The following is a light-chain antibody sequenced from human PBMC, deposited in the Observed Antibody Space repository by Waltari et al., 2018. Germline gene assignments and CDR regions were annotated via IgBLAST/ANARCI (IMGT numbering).Light chain of an antibody. CDR3: QQRSSYPLT. V-gene: IGKV3-11*01. Sequence: EKVLTQSPATLSLSGGERATLSCRASQSVVNFLAWYQQKPVQAPRLLISDASNRVTGIPARFSGSASGTDFTLTITNLQPEDSAFYYCQQRSSYPLTFGGGTKLEIK. CDR2: DAS. CDR1: QSVVNF. J-gene: IGKJ4*01.